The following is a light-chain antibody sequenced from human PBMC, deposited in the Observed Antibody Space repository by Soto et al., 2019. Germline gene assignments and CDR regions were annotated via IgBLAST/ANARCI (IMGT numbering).Light chain of an antibody. CDR2: DAS. CDR1: QSISNS. Sequence: EIVMTQSPVTLSVSPGERATLSCRASQSISNSLAWYQQRPGQAPRLLIHDASTRATGIPARFSGSGSGTEFTLTISCLQSEDLATYYCQQSYTTPLTFGGGTKVEIK. J-gene: IGKJ4*01. CDR3: QQSYTTPLT. V-gene: IGKV3-15*01.